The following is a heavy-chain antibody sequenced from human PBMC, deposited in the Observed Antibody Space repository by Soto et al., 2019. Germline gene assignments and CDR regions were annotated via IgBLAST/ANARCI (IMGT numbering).Heavy chain of an antibody. Sequence: PGGSLRLSXAASGFTFSSYDMHWVRQATGKGLEWVSAIGTAGDTYYPGSVKGRFTISRENAKNSLYLQMNSLRAGDTAVYYCARTRAGARTMDVWGQGTTVTVSS. J-gene: IGHJ6*02. CDR3: ARTRAGARTMDV. D-gene: IGHD6-19*01. CDR1: GFTFSSYD. V-gene: IGHV3-13*01. CDR2: IGTAGDT.